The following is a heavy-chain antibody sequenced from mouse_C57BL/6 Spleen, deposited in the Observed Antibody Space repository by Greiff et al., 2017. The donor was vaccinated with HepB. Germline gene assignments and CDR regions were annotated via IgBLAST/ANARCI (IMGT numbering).Heavy chain of an antibody. Sequence: VQLQQPGAELVRPGSSVKLSCKASGYTFTSYWMHWVKQRPIQGLEWIGNIDPSDSETHYNQKFKDKATLTVDKSSSTAYMQLSSLTPEDSAVYYCARGDDGYYPRYFDVWGTGTTVTVSS. V-gene: IGHV1-52*01. D-gene: IGHD2-3*01. CDR1: GYTFTSYW. CDR3: ARGDDGYYPRYFDV. CDR2: IDPSDSET. J-gene: IGHJ1*03.